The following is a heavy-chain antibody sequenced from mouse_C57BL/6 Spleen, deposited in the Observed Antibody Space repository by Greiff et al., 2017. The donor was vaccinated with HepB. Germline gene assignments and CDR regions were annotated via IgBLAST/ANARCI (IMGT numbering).Heavy chain of an antibody. D-gene: IGHD1-1*01. Sequence: VQLQQPGAELVKPGASVKMSCKASGYTFTSYWITWVKQRPGQGLEWIGDIYPGSGSTNYNEKFKSKATLTVDTSSSTAYMQLSSLTSEDSAVYYCARGDTTVVPWYFDVWGTGTTVTVSS. J-gene: IGHJ1*03. CDR1: GYTFTSYW. CDR3: ARGDTTVVPWYFDV. CDR2: IYPGSGST. V-gene: IGHV1-55*01.